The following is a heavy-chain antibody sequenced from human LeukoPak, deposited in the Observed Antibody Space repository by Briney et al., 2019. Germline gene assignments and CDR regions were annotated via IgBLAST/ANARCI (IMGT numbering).Heavy chain of an antibody. Sequence: SQTLSLTCDVSGGSITSGTYYWSWIRQLPGKGLEWIGYILHSGSTYQNPSLKSRVTISVDTSKSQFSLKLSSVTAADTAVYYCARTRDFWNGYFDYWGQGTLVTVSS. CDR3: ARTRDFWNGYFDY. CDR2: ILHSGST. D-gene: IGHD3-3*01. CDR1: GGSITSGTYY. V-gene: IGHV4-30-2*01. J-gene: IGHJ4*02.